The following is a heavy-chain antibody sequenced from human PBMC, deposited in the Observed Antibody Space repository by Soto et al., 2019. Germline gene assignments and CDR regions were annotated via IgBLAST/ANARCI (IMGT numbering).Heavy chain of an antibody. J-gene: IGHJ4*02. D-gene: IGHD1-26*01. V-gene: IGHV3-23*01. CDR2: ISGSGGST. CDR3: AKVVSRSRGGCYDY. Sequence: GGSLRLSCAASGFTFSSYAMSWVRQAPGKGLEWVSAISGSGGSTYYAASVKGWFTISTDNSKNTLYLQMNSLRAEVTGVYYCAKVVSRSRGGCYDYWGQGTLVTVSS. CDR1: GFTFSSYA.